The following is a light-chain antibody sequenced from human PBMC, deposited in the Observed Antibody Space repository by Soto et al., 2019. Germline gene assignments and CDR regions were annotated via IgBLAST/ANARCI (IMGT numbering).Light chain of an antibody. CDR1: SSDVGGYNY. CDR3: SSYTTSTTWV. V-gene: IGLV2-14*01. Sequence: QSVLTQPASVSGSPGQSITISCTGTSSDVGGYNYVSWYQQHPGKAPKLMIYDVGNRPSEVSNRFSGSKSGNTASLTISGLQAEDEADYYCSSYTTSTTWVFGGGTKLTVL. CDR2: DVG. J-gene: IGLJ3*02.